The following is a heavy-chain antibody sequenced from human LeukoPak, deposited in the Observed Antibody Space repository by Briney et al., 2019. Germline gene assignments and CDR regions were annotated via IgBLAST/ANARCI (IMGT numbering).Heavy chain of an antibody. CDR1: GFIFSNSA. J-gene: IGHJ3*02. CDR3: ARRPTVVGRAFDI. D-gene: IGHD4-11*01. V-gene: IGHV3-23*01. CDR2: ISAGASST. Sequence: QPGGSLRLSCAASGFIFSNSAMHWVRQAPGKGLEWVSGISAGASSTYYADSVKGRFTISRDNSKNTLYLQMNSLRAEDTAVYFCARRPTVVGRAFDIWGQGTMVTVSS.